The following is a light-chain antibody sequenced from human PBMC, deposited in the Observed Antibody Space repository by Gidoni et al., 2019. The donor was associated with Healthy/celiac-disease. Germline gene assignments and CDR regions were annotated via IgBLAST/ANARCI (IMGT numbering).Light chain of an antibody. CDR2: DAS. Sequence: SPGERATLSCRASQSVSSYLAWYQQKPGQAPRLLIYDASSGSGTDFTLTISSLEPEDFAVYYCQQRSNWPPTFGQGTKVEI. CDR3: QQRSNWPPT. CDR1: QSVSSY. J-gene: IGKJ1*01. V-gene: IGKV3-11*01.